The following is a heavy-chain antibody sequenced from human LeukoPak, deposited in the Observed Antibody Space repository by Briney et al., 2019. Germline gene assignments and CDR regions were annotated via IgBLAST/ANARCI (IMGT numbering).Heavy chain of an antibody. D-gene: IGHD3-10*01. V-gene: IGHV1-46*01. CDR1: GYTFTSYY. J-gene: IGHJ4*02. Sequence: ASVKVSCKASGYTFTSYYTHWVRQAPGQGLEWMGIINPSGGSTSYAQKFQGRVTMTRDTSTSTVYMELSSLRSEDTAVYYCARDGLALLWFGEFSTYYFDYWGQGTLVTVSS. CDR3: ARDGLALLWFGEFSTYYFDY. CDR2: INPSGGST.